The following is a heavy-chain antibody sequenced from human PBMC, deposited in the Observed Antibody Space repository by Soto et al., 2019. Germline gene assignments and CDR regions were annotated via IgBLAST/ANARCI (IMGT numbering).Heavy chain of an antibody. D-gene: IGHD3-3*01. Sequence: EVKLLESGGGLVQPGGSLRLSCAASGFTFSSYAMSWVRQAPGKGMEWVSAISGSGGSTYYADSVKGRFNISRDNSKNTMYLQIHSLRAAYTAVYYCAKDRAVRFFEWLLTPEVWGHGTLVTVSS. CDR1: GFTFSSYA. CDR3: AKDRAVRFFEWLLTPEV. V-gene: IGHV3-23*01. CDR2: ISGSGGST. J-gene: IGHJ4*01.